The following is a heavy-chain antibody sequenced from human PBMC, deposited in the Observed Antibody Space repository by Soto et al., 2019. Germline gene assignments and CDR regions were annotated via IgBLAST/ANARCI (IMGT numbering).Heavy chain of an antibody. Sequence: QVQLVQSGAEVKKPGSSVKVSCKASGGTFSSYTISWVRQAPGQGLEWMGRIIPILGIANYAQKFQGRVTITADKSTSTAYMELSRLRSEDTAVYYCAIVVVVAATPGSSFFDYWGQGTLVTVSS. V-gene: IGHV1-69*02. CDR2: IIPILGIA. J-gene: IGHJ4*02. CDR1: GGTFSSYT. D-gene: IGHD2-15*01. CDR3: AIVVVVAATPGSSFFDY.